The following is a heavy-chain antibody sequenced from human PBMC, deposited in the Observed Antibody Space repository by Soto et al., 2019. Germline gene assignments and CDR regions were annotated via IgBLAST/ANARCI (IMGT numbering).Heavy chain of an antibody. Sequence: GGSLRLSCAASGFIFDDYAMHWVRQVPGKGLEWVSAISWNSGTIAYVDSVKGRFTISRDNAKNSLYLQMNSLRAEDTAVYYCARVWSGYYIWFDPWGQGTLVTVSS. CDR1: GFIFDDYA. J-gene: IGHJ5*02. V-gene: IGHV3-9*01. D-gene: IGHD3-3*01. CDR3: ARVWSGYYIWFDP. CDR2: ISWNSGTI.